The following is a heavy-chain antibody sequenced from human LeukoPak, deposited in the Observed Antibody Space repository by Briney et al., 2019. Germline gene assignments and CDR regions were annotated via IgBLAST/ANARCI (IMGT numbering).Heavy chain of an antibody. CDR2: ISYDSYNK. J-gene: IGHJ5*02. CDR3: TRVNTYYDVDGWFDP. D-gene: IGHD3-16*01. Sequence: EGSLRLSCAASGFTFGSYSMHWVRQAPGRGLEWVAVISYDSYNKWFAESVKGRFTISRDNSKNTLYLHMNSLRVEDTAVYYCTRVNTYYDVDGWFDPWGQGTLVTVSS. CDR1: GFTFGSYS. V-gene: IGHV3-30-3*01.